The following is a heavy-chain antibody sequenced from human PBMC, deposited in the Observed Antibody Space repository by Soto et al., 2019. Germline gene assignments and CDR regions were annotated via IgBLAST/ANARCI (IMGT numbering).Heavy chain of an antibody. CDR1: GGSITSGDNY. V-gene: IGHV4-30-4*02. J-gene: IGHJ5*02. CDR2: IYYSGHT. CDR3: ARDVGDAEIGTSWFDP. Sequence: SETLSLTCTVSGGSITSGDNYWSWIRQPPGKGLEWIGYIYYSGHTYYNPSLKSRVSISVDTSKNQFSLRLTSVTAADTAMYYCARDVGDAEIGTSWFDPWGQGTLVTVSS. D-gene: IGHD1-7*01.